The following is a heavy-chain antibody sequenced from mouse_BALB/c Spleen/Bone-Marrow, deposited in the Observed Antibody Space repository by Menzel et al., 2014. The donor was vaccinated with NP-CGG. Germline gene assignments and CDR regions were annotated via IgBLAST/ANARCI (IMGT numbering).Heavy chain of an antibody. Sequence: VHVKQSGAELVKPGASVKLSCTASGFNIKDTYMHWVKQRPEQGLEWIGRIDPANGNTKYDPKFQGKATITADTSSNTAYLQLSSLTSEDTAVYYCARYRLGTYFDYFGEATTPTVSS. CDR1: GFNIKDTY. D-gene: IGHD2-14*01. CDR3: ARYRLGTYFDY. J-gene: IGHJ2*01. CDR2: IDPANGNT. V-gene: IGHV14-3*02.